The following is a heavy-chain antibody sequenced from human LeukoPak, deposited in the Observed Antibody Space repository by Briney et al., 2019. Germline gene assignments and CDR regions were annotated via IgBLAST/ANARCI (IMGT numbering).Heavy chain of an antibody. J-gene: IGHJ4*02. CDR1: GFTFSSYA. Sequence: GGSLRLSCAASGFTFSSYAMSWVRQAPGKGLEWVSGISGSGGSTYYADSVKGRFTISRDNSKNTLYLQMTSLRAEDTAVYYCAKDQVWIVVGSFDYWGQGALVTVSS. V-gene: IGHV3-23*01. CDR2: ISGSGGST. D-gene: IGHD3-22*01. CDR3: AKDQVWIVVGSFDY.